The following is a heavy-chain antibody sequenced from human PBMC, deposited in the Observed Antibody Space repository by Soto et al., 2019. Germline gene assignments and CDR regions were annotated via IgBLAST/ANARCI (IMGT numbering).Heavy chain of an antibody. CDR3: ARSQGFLDY. Sequence: SQTRSLTCAISGDSVSSNSAAWNWIRQSPSGGLEWLGRTYYRSKWYNEYAVSVKGRITVNPDTSKNQFSLQLNSVTPEDTAIYYCARSQGFLDYWGQGTLVTVSS. D-gene: IGHD2-15*01. CDR1: GDSVSSNSAA. V-gene: IGHV6-1*01. J-gene: IGHJ4*02. CDR2: TYYRSKWYN.